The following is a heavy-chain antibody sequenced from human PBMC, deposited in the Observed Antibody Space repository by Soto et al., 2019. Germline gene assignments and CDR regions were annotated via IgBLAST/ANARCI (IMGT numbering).Heavy chain of an antibody. J-gene: IGHJ4*02. V-gene: IGHV4-34*01. CDR1: GGSFSGYI. CDR3: ARGLISGSHYSGGWYYFDS. D-gene: IGHD1-26*01. CDR2: INHSGSA. Sequence: QVQLQQSGAGLLKPSETLSLTCDVYGGSFSGYIWTWIRQTPGKGLQWIGQINHSGSANYNPSLKCRVTISVHTSKSQFSLELSSVTAADTAVYYCARGLISGSHYSGGWYYFDSWGQGTQVTVSS.